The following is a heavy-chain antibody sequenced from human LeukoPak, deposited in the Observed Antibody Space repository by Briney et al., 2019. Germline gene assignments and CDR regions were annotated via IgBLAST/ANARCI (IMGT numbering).Heavy chain of an antibody. J-gene: IGHJ4*02. CDR2: IIPIFGTA. CDR1: GGTFISYA. CDR3: ARAAFVSSGSYSPGYFDY. D-gene: IGHD3-10*01. Sequence: GASVKVSCKASGGTFISYAISWVRQAPGQGLEWMGGIIPIFGTANYAQKFQGRVTITTDESTSTAYMEMSSLRSEDTAVYYCARAAFVSSGSYSPGYFDYWGQGTLVTVSS. V-gene: IGHV1-69*05.